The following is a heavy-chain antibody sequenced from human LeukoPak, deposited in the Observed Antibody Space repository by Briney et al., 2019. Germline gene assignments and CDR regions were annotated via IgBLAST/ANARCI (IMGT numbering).Heavy chain of an antibody. CDR2: INRDGSST. V-gene: IGHV3-74*01. CDR1: GFTFGKSW. CDR3: ARDYQYGLDV. Sequence: PGRSLRLSCAASGFTFGKSWIHWVRQAPGKGLVWVSHINRDGSSTNYADSVKGRFTISRDNAKNTLSLQMNSLRAEDTAVYYCARDYQYGLDVWGQGTTVTVSS. J-gene: IGHJ6*02.